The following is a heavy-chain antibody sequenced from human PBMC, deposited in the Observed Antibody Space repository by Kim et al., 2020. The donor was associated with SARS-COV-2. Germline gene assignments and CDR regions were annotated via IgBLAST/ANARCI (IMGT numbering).Heavy chain of an antibody. CDR1: GGSVSSGSYY. J-gene: IGHJ5*02. V-gene: IGHV4-61*01. D-gene: IGHD4-17*01. CDR2: IYYSGST. CDR3: ARVRVYRRFMTTVTAMYNWFDP. Sequence: SETLSLTCTVSGGSVSSGSYYWSWIRQPPGKGLEWIGYIYYSGSTNYNPSLKSRVTISVDTSKNQFSLKLSSVTAADTAVYYCARVRVYRRFMTTVTAMYNWFDPWGQGTLVTVSS.